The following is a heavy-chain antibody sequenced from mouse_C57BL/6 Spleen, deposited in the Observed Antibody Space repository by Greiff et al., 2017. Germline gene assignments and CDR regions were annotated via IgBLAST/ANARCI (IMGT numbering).Heavy chain of an antibody. V-gene: IGHV1-19*01. Sequence: VQLQQSGPVLVKPGASVKMSCKASGYTFTDYCINWVKQSHGKSLVWIGDIYPDNGGTSYNQKFKGKATLTVDKSSSTAYMELNSLSSEVSAVYYCARSSGLTASDFDYWGQGTTLTVSS. CDR2: IYPDNGGT. J-gene: IGHJ2*01. CDR1: GYTFTDYC. D-gene: IGHD4-1*01. CDR3: ARSSGLTASDFDY.